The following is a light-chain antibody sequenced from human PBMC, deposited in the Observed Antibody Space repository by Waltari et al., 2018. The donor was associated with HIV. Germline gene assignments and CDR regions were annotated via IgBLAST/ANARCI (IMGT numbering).Light chain of an antibody. Sequence: QSALTQPPSASGSPGQSVTTPCTGTSTDVGGHNYVSWYQQHPGKAPKLIIYEVSKRPSGVPDRFSGSKSGNTASLTVSGLQADDEADYYCSSYAGNNNFVFGTGTKVTVL. CDR3: SSYAGNNNFV. V-gene: IGLV2-8*01. CDR1: STDVGGHNY. CDR2: EVS. J-gene: IGLJ1*01.